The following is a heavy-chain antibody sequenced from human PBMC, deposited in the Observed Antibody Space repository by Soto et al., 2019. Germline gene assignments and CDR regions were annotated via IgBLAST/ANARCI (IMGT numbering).Heavy chain of an antibody. V-gene: IGHV1-58*01. Sequence: SVKVSCKASGFTFTSSAVQWVRQARGQRLERIGWIVVGSGNTNYAQKFQERVTITRDMSTSTAYTELSSLRSEDTAVYYCAAGPYTYYDFWSGYSGPYYYYGMDVWGQGTTVTVPS. CDR1: GFTFTSSA. CDR3: AAGPYTYYDFWSGYSGPYYYYGMDV. CDR2: IVVGSGNT. D-gene: IGHD3-3*01. J-gene: IGHJ6*02.